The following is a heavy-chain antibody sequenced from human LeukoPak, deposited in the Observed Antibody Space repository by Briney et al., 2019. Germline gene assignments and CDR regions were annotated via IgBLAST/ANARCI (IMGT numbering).Heavy chain of an antibody. D-gene: IGHD6-13*01. V-gene: IGHV1-2*02. CDR3: ARDRVRGSSSWYRYYYYGMDV. Sequence: ASVKVSCKASGYTFTGYYMHWVRQAPGQGLEWMGWINPNSGGTNYAQKFQGRVTMTRDTSISTAYMELSRLRSDATAVYYCARDRVRGSSSWYRYYYYGMDVWGQGTTVTVSS. CDR1: GYTFTGYY. CDR2: INPNSGGT. J-gene: IGHJ6*02.